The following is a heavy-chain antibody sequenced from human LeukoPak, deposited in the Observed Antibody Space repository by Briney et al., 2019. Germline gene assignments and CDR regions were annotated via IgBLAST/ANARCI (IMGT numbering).Heavy chain of an antibody. J-gene: IGHJ4*02. CDR2: IYPGDSNT. Sequence: GESLKISCKGSGYRFTSYWIAWVRQMPGKGLEWMGIIYPGDSNTRYSPSFQGQVTISADKSITTAYLQWSALQASDTAMYYCARLYSHDFWGQGTLVTVSS. CDR1: GYRFTSYW. CDR3: ARLYSHDF. D-gene: IGHD2-21*01. V-gene: IGHV5-51*01.